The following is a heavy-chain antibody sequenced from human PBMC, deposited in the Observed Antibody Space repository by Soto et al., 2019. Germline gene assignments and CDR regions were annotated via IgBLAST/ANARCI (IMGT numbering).Heavy chain of an antibody. CDR3: ARFHGDYPFDY. Sequence: GGSLRLSCAASGFTFSSYGMHWVRQAPGKGLEWVAVIWYDGSNKYYADSVKGRFTISRDNSKNTLYLQMNSLRAEDTAVYYCARFHGDYPFDYWGQGTLVTVSS. V-gene: IGHV3-33*01. D-gene: IGHD4-17*01. CDR1: GFTFSSYG. J-gene: IGHJ4*02. CDR2: IWYDGSNK.